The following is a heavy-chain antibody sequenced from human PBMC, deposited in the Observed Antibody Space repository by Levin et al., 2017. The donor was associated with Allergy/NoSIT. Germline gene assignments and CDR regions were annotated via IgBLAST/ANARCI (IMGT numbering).Heavy chain of an antibody. CDR1: GFTFSNYA. V-gene: IGHV3-30-3*01. D-gene: IGHD1-1*01. CDR3: VREIAEEGT. Sequence: PAGGSLRLSCAASGFTFSNYAMHWVRQAPGKGLEWVGVISDDGSSEFYTDSVKGRFTISRDNSKNRLYLQMDSLRAEDTAIYYCVREIAEEGTWGQGTMVIVSS. J-gene: IGHJ1*01. CDR2: ISDDGSSE.